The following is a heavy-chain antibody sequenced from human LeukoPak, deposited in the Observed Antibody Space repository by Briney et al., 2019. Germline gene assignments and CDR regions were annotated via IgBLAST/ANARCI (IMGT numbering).Heavy chain of an antibody. D-gene: IGHD3-3*01. V-gene: IGHV3-53*01. J-gene: IGHJ4*02. Sequence: GGSLRLSCAASGFTVSSNYMSWVRQAPGKGLEWVSVIYSGGSTYYADSVKGRFTISRDNSKNTLYLQMNSLRAEDTAVYYCARDCSYDFWSGCFDYWGQGTLVTVSS. CDR2: IYSGGST. CDR1: GFTVSSNY. CDR3: ARDCSYDFWSGCFDY.